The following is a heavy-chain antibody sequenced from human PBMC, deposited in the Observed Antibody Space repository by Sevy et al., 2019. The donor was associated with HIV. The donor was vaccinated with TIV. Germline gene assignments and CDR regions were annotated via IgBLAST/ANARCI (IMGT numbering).Heavy chain of an antibody. CDR1: GFTFSSYD. D-gene: IGHD5-12*01. CDR3: ARSGGYSDYGMDV. CDR2: VGPAGDQ. V-gene: IGHV3-13*05. J-gene: IGHJ6*02. Sequence: GESLKISCVAAGFTFSSYDMHWVRQVTGKGLEWISGVGPAGDQFYPGTVKGRFTISRENAKNCFYLQMNKLRAGDTAVYYCARSGGYSDYGMDVWGQGTTVTVSS.